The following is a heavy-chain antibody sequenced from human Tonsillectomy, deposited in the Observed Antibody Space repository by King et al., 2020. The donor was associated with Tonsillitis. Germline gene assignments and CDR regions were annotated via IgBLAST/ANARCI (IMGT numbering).Heavy chain of an antibody. CDR3: RSGYYDY. CDR2: ISYDGSNK. V-gene: IGHV3-33*05. CDR1: GFTFRSYA. D-gene: IGHD3-22*01. Sequence: VQLVESGGGVVQPGRSLRLSCAASGFTFRSYAMHWVRQAPGKGLEWVAVISYDGSNKYYADSVKGRFTISRDNPKNTLYLQMNSLRAEDTAVYYCRSGYYDYWGQGTLVTVSS. J-gene: IGHJ4*02.